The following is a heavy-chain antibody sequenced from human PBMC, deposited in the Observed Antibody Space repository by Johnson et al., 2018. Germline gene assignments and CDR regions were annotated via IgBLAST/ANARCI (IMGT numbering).Heavy chain of an antibody. Sequence: QVQLQESGGDVVQPGKSLRLSCVASGFAFSSYAMHWVRQAPGQGLAWVAVISYQEGEDSYYRESVKGRFTISRYNSRNTMFLQMNSLRPEDTAVYSCARSMGGYSDGSSASDLWGRGTMVLVSS. V-gene: IGHV3-30*04. CDR3: ARSMGGYSDGSSASDL. J-gene: IGHJ3*01. CDR2: ISYQEGEDS. CDR1: GFAFSSYA. D-gene: IGHD5-18*01.